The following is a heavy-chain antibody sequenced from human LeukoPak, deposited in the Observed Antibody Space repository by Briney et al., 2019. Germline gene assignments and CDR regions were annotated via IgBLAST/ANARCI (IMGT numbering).Heavy chain of an antibody. V-gene: IGHV3-43*01. D-gene: IGHD5-24*01. CDR1: GFTYDDYT. CDR3: ANCVGCLQWPLDY. CDR2: ISWDGGST. Sequence: GGSLRLSCAASGFTYDDYTMHCVRQAPGKGLEWVSLISWDGGSTYYADSVKGRFTISRDNSKNSLYLQMNSLRTEDTALYFCANCVGCLQWPLDYWGQGTLVTVSS. J-gene: IGHJ4*02.